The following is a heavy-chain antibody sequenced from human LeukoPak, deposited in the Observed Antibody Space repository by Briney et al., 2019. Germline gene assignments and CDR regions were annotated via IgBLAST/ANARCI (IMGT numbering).Heavy chain of an antibody. V-gene: IGHV3-30*03. CDR1: GFTFSSYG. J-gene: IGHJ3*02. CDR3: AREWELLGHPLYDAFDI. Sequence: GGSLRLSCAASGFTFSSYGMHWVRQAPGKGLEWVAVISSDGDNKHYADSVKGRFTISRDNSKNTLYLQMNSLRAEDTAVYYCAREWELLGHPLYDAFDIWGQGTMVTVSS. CDR2: ISSDGDNK. D-gene: IGHD1-26*01.